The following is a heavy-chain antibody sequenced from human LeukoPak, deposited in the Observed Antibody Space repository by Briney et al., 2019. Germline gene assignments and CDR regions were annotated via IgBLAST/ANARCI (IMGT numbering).Heavy chain of an antibody. CDR1: GFTFSSYA. CDR2: ISSSSSYI. Sequence: GGSLRLSCAASGFTFSSYAMSWVRQAPGKGLEWVSSISSSSSYIYYADSVKGRFTISRDNAKNSLYLQMNSLRAEDTAVYYCARGLHLYGMDVWGQGTTVTVSS. D-gene: IGHD4-11*01. V-gene: IGHV3-21*01. J-gene: IGHJ6*02. CDR3: ARGLHLYGMDV.